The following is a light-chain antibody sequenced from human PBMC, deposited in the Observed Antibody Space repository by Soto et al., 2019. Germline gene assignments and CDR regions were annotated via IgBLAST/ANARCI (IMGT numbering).Light chain of an antibody. J-gene: IGLJ3*02. CDR3: ATWDDSLNARGV. CDR2: NNN. V-gene: IGLV1-44*01. Sequence: QSVLTQTPSASGTPGQTVTISCSGSRSNIGNNAVSWYQQLPGTAPKHLIYNNNHRPSGVPDRFSGSKSGTSASLAISGLQSEDEADYYCATWDDSLNARGVFGGGTKLTVL. CDR1: RSNIGNNA.